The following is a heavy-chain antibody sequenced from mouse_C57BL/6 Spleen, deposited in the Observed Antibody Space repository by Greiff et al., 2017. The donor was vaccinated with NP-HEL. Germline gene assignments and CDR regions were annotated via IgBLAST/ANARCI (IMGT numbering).Heavy chain of an antibody. J-gene: IGHJ1*03. CDR1: GYAFSSYW. V-gene: IGHV1-80*01. Sequence: VQLQQSGAELVKPGASVKISCKASGYAFSSYWMNWVKQRPGKGLEWIGQIYPGDGDTNYNGTFKGKATLTADKSSSTAYMQRSSLTSEDSAVYFCARTGYGNPYWYCDVWGTGNTVNVSS. CDR2: IYPGDGDT. D-gene: IGHD2-1*01. CDR3: ARTGYGNPYWYCDV.